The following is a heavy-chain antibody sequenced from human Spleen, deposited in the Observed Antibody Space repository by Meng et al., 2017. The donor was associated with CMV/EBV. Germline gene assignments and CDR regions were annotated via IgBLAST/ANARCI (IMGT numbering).Heavy chain of an antibody. CDR2: ISGNGGST. J-gene: IGHJ5*02. CDR1: GFTFSSYA. V-gene: IGHV3-23*01. D-gene: IGHD3-3*01. Sequence: GGSLRLSCAASGFTFSSYAMSWARQAPGKGLEWVSAISGNGGSTYYADSVKGRFTISRDNSKNTLYLQMNSLRAEDTAVYYCAKFSPFGGAGSWGQGTLVTVSS. CDR3: AKFSPFGGAGS.